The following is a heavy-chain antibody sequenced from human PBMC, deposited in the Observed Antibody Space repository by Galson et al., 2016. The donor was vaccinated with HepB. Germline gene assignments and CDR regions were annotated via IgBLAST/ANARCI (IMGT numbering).Heavy chain of an antibody. Sequence: SLILSCAAAGFRCRNSARQCVRQAPGKGLEKVSLVSWDAGTTYYGRSVKGRFTISRDSTKNSLYLQMSSLRPEDTAIYYCVKVGSAIAVTGYFDNWGQGTLVTVSS. D-gene: IGHD6-19*01. CDR3: VKVGSAIAVTGYFDN. J-gene: IGHJ4*02. CDR1: GFRCRNSA. V-gene: IGHV3-43D*03. CDR2: VSWDAGTT.